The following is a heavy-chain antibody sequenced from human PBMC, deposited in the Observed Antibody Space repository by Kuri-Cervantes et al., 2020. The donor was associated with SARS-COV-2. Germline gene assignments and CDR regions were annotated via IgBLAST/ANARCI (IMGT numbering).Heavy chain of an antibody. Sequence: GESLKISCAASGFIFDTYAMSWVRQTPGKGLEWIGRFKSKAAGGTIVYAAPVQGRFTFSRDDSRNAVYLQMNSLQSEDTGVYYCATGTTSGWYGRDFDFWGLGTLVTVSS. CDR1: GFIFDTYA. CDR3: ATGTTSGWYGRDFDF. D-gene: IGHD6-19*01. CDR2: FKSKAAGGTI. J-gene: IGHJ4*02. V-gene: IGHV3-15*01.